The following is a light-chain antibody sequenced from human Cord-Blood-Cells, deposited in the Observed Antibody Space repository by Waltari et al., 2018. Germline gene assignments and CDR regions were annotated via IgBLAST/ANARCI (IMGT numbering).Light chain of an antibody. CDR2: AAS. J-gene: IGKJ1*01. Sequence: DIQMTQSPSSLSASVGDRVTITCRASQSISSHLNWYQQKPGKAPKLLIYAASSLQSGVPSRFSGSGSGTDFTLTISSLQPEDFGTYYCQQSYSTPPTFGQGTKVEIK. CDR1: QSISSH. CDR3: QQSYSTPPT. V-gene: IGKV1-39*01.